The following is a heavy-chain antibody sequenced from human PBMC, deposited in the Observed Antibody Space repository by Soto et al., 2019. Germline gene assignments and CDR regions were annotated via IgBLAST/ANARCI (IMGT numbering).Heavy chain of an antibody. CDR3: ARDLRGYYYDSSGPDY. J-gene: IGHJ4*02. CDR1: GFTFSGYW. D-gene: IGHD3-22*01. Sequence: GGSLRLSCAASGFTFSGYWMHWVRQAPGKGLVWVSRINSDGSSTSYADSVKGRFTISRDNAKNTLYLQMNSLRAEDTAVYYCARDLRGYYYDSSGPDYWGQGTLFTVSS. CDR2: INSDGSST. V-gene: IGHV3-74*01.